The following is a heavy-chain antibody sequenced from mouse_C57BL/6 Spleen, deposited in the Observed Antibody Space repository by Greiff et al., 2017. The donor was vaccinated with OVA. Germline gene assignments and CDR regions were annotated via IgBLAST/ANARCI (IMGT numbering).Heavy chain of an antibody. J-gene: IGHJ4*01. D-gene: IGHD4-1*01. V-gene: IGHV1-50*01. Sequence: VKLQQPGAELVKPGASVKLSCKASGYTFTSYWMQWVKQRPGQGLEWIGEIDPSDSYTNYNQKFKGKATLTVDTSSSTAYMQLSSLTSEDSAVYYCARRNWDDAMDYWGQGTSVTVSS. CDR1: GYTFTSYW. CDR3: ARRNWDDAMDY. CDR2: IDPSDSYT.